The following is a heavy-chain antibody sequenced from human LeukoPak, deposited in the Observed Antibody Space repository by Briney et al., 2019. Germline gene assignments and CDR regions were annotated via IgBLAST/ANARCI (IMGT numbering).Heavy chain of an antibody. J-gene: IGHJ4*02. V-gene: IGHV4-38-2*01. Sequence: SETLSVTCAVSRYSISSGYNWGWIRRSPGKGLEWIGSISHSGSTYYNPSLKSRVTISVDTSKNEFSLNLSSVTAADTAVYYCARGYYGSGSYYKGNYFDYWGRGTLVTVSS. CDR3: ARGYYGSGSYYKGNYFDY. D-gene: IGHD3-10*01. CDR2: ISHSGST. CDR1: RYSISSGYN.